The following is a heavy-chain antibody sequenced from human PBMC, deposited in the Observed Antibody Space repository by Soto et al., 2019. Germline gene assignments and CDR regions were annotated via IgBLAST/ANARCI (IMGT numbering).Heavy chain of an antibody. D-gene: IGHD3-22*01. CDR3: ARGSYYYDSSGPQDV. CDR2: IIPIFGTA. CDR1: GGTFSSYA. Sequence: SVKVSCKASGGTFSSYAISWVRQAPGQGLEWMGGIIPIFGTANYAQKFQGRVTITADESTSTAYMELSSLRSGDTAVYYCARGSYYYDSSGPQDVWGQGTTVTVSS. V-gene: IGHV1-69*13. J-gene: IGHJ6*02.